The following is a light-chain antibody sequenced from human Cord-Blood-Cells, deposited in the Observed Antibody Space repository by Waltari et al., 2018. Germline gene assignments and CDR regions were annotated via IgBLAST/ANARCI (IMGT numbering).Light chain of an antibody. J-gene: IGLJ1*01. CDR3: QAWDSSTYV. CDR2: QDS. CDR1: KLGDKY. V-gene: IGLV3-1*01. Sequence: SYELTQPPSVSVSPGQTASIPCPGDKLGDKYACWYQQKPGQSPVLVIYQDSKRPSGIPERFSGSNSGNTATLTISGTQAMDEDDYYCQAWDSSTYVFGTGTKVTVL.